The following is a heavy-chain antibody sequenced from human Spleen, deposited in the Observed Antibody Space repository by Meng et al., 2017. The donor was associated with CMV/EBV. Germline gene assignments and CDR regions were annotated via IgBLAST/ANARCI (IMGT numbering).Heavy chain of an antibody. V-gene: IGHV3-48*03. CDR2: ISSSGSTI. CDR3: AREQWLNYYYGMDV. D-gene: IGHD6-19*01. J-gene: IGHJ6*02. Sequence: GGSLRLSCAASGFIFSSYEMNWVRQAPGKGLEWVSYISSSGSTIYYADSVKGRFTISRDNAKNSLYLQMNSLRAEDTAVYYCAREQWLNYYYGMDVWGQGTTVTVSS. CDR1: GFIFSSYE.